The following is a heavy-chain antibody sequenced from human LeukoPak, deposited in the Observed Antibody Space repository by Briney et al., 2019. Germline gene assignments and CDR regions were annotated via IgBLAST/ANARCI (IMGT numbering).Heavy chain of an antibody. CDR1: DVSISSDSFY. V-gene: IGHV4-39*01. D-gene: IGHD3-10*01. J-gene: IGHJ4*02. Sequence: NPSETLSLTCTVSDVSISSDSFYWGRMRPPPGKGLEWIGSMYYTGSYTGNTYYNPSVESRLTISGDTSKNLFSLKLSSVTAADTAVYYCVGEEYGTGSYYKSSDWGQGTLVTVSS. CDR3: VGEEYGTGSYYKSSD. CDR2: MYYTGSYTGNT.